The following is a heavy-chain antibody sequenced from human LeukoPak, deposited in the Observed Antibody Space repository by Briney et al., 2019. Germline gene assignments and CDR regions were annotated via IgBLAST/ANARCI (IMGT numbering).Heavy chain of an antibody. CDR1: GFTFSSYA. CDR3: AKGDTMVRGAYAMDY. Sequence: GGSLRLSCAASGFTFSSYAMSWVRQAPGKGLEWVSAISGSGGSTHYADSVKGRFTISRDNSKNTLYLQMNSLRAEDTAVYYCAKGDTMVRGAYAMDYWGQGTLVTVSS. J-gene: IGHJ4*02. CDR2: ISGSGGST. V-gene: IGHV3-23*01. D-gene: IGHD3-10*01.